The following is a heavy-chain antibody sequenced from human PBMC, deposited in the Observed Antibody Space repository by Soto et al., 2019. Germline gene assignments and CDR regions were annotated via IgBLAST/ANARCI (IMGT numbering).Heavy chain of an antibody. D-gene: IGHD5-12*01. V-gene: IGHV1-46*01. CDR3: ARGKPNSGYDSGQGY. Sequence: ASVKLSCKASAYTLTSYDMHWVRQAPGQGLEWMGIINPSGGSTSYAQKFQGRATMTRDTSTSTVYMELSSLRSEDTAVYYCARGKPNSGYDSGQGYWGQGTLVTVSS. CDR1: AYTLTSYD. CDR2: INPSGGST. J-gene: IGHJ4*02.